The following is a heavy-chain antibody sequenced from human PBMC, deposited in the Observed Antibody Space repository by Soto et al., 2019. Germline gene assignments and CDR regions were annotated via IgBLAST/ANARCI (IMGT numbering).Heavy chain of an antibody. V-gene: IGHV3-33*03. Sequence: GGSLRLSCAASGFTFSSYGMHWFRQAPGKGLEWVAVIWYDGSNKYYADSVKGRFTISRDNAKNSLYLQMNSLRAEDTALYYCAKAAAGPYYYYMDVWGNGTTVTVSS. D-gene: IGHD6-13*01. J-gene: IGHJ6*03. CDR1: GFTFSSYG. CDR3: AKAAAGPYYYYMDV. CDR2: IWYDGSNK.